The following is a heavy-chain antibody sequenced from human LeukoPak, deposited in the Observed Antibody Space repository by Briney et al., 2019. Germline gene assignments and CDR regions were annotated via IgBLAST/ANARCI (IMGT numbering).Heavy chain of an antibody. CDR2: IKIKTDGRTT. D-gene: IGHD5-18*01. V-gene: IGHV3-15*01. Sequence: PVGCLRLSCVAPGVSPTKASTSWGRQAPGEGVGWVGRIKIKTDGRTTDYAAPVKGRCTISRAHSKNTLYLQMNSLTTEGTAVYYCTTDQWGYSYGIFAYWGEGTLVTVPS. J-gene: IGHJ4*02. CDR1: GVSPTKAS. CDR3: TTDQWGYSYGIFAY.